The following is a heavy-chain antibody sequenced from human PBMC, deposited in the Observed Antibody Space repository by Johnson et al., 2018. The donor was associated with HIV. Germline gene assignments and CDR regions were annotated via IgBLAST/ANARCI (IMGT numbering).Heavy chain of an antibody. CDR2: ISYDGNNE. CDR3: AKNPTRYSYGYDAFDI. V-gene: IGHV3-30*18. D-gene: IGHD5-18*01. Sequence: QVQLVESGGGLVKPGGSLRLSCAASGFTFSDFYMSWIRQAPGKGLEWVAVISYDGNNEYYADSVKGRFTISRDNSKNTLYLQMNSLRAEDTAVYYCAKNPTRYSYGYDAFDIWGQGTMVTVSS. CDR1: GFTFSDFY. J-gene: IGHJ3*02.